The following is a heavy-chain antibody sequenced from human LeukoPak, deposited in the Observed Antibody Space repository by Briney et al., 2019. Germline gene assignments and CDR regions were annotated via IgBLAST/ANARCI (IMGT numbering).Heavy chain of an antibody. D-gene: IGHD6-19*01. CDR2: ISFDGVNT. Sequence: PGGSLRLSCAASGFTFSTYAIHWVRQAPGKGLEWVAVISFDGVNTFYADSVKGRFTISRDNAKNSLYLQMNSLRAEDTAVYYCARENALGSSGWSIALYYYYYYYMDVWGKGTTVTVSS. CDR1: GFTFSTYA. V-gene: IGHV3-30*04. CDR3: ARENALGSSGWSIALYYYYYYYMDV. J-gene: IGHJ6*03.